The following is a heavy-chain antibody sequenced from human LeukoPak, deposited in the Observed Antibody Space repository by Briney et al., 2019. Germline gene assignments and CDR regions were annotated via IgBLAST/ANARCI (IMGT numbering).Heavy chain of an antibody. Sequence: PGGSLRLSCAASGFIFSTYGMHWVRQAPGKGLEWVAFIRPDGSDKSYAGSVKGRFTISRDNSKNTLYLQMNTLRPEDTAVYYCGKHHSSSEYWGQGTLVTVSS. CDR1: GFIFSTYG. CDR3: GKHHSSSEY. V-gene: IGHV3-30*02. D-gene: IGHD2-2*01. CDR2: IRPDGSDK. J-gene: IGHJ4*02.